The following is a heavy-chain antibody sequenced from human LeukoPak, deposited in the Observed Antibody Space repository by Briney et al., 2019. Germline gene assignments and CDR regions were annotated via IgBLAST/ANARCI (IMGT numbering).Heavy chain of an antibody. CDR2: IYYSGST. CDR3: ARDSTYGDYDRRGAFDI. V-gene: IGHV4-30-4*01. CDR1: GGSISSGDYY. Sequence: PSQTLSLTCTVSGGSISSGDYYWGWVRQPPGKGLEWIGYIYYSGSTYYNPSLKSRVTISVDTSKNQFSLKLSSVTAADTAVYYCARDSTYGDYDRRGAFDIWGQGTMVTVSS. J-gene: IGHJ3*02. D-gene: IGHD4-17*01.